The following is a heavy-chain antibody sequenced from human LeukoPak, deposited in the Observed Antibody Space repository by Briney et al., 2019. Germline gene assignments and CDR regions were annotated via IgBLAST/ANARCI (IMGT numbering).Heavy chain of an antibody. CDR1: GYSFTSYW. Sequence: GESLQISCKGSGYSFTSYWIGWVRQMPGKGLEWMGIIYPGDSDTRYSPSFQGQVTISADKSISTAYLQWSSLKASDTAMYYCARLEYCGGDCYSGMDVWGQGTTVTVSS. CDR2: IYPGDSDT. CDR3: ARLEYCGGDCYSGMDV. D-gene: IGHD2-21*02. V-gene: IGHV5-51*01. J-gene: IGHJ6*02.